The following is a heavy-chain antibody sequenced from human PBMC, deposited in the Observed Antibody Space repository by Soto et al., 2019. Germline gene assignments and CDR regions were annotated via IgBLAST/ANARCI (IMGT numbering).Heavy chain of an antibody. CDR1: GGSFSGYY. J-gene: IGHJ4*02. D-gene: IGHD6-25*01. Sequence: PSETLSLTCAVYGGSFSGYYWTWIRQPPGKGLEWIGEINHSGNTNYNPSLKSRVTISLDMSKNQFSLKLRSVTAADTAVYYCARAFHSSELFSRYTKFDNWGQGTLVTVSS. CDR2: INHSGNT. V-gene: IGHV4-34*01. CDR3: ARAFHSSELFSRYTKFDN.